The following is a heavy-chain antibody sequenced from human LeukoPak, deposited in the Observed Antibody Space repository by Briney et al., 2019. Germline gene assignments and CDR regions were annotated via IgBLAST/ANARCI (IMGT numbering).Heavy chain of an antibody. CDR2: ISWNSGKI. Sequence: GRSLRLSCAASGFTFDDYAMHWVRQAPGKGLEWVSGISWNSGKIGYADSVKGRFTISRDNAKNSLYLQMDSLRAEDTALYYCARGIGDSSGWLDYWGQGTLVTVSS. CDR1: GFTFDDYA. J-gene: IGHJ4*02. D-gene: IGHD6-19*01. CDR3: ARGIGDSSGWLDY. V-gene: IGHV3-9*01.